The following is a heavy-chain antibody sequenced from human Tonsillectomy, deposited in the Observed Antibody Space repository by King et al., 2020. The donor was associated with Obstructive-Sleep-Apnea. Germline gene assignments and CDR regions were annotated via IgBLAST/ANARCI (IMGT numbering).Heavy chain of an antibody. Sequence: VQLVESGGGLVKPGGSRRLSCAASGFNFSDYYMSWIRQAPGKGLEWVSYITSSGSTIYYADSVKGGFTISRDKAKTSLYLQMNSLRAADTAVYYWARDIVADHFDYWGLGTLVTVSS. CDR2: ITSSGSTI. J-gene: IGHJ4*02. CDR1: GFNFSDYY. V-gene: IGHV3-11*01. D-gene: IGHD5-12*01. CDR3: ARDIVADHFDY.